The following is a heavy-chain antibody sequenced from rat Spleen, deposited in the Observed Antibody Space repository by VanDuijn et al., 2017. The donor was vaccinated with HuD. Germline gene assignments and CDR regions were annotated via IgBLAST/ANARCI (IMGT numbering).Heavy chain of an antibody. D-gene: IGHD1-11*01. CDR1: GFTFSDFY. CDR2: IRTKPNNYAT. J-gene: IGHJ3*01. V-gene: IGHV10-5*01. CDR3: TAGGYNNYDWFAY. Sequence: VQLVESGGDLVQPGRSLKLSCAASGFTFSDFYMAWVRQAPGKGLEWVARIRTKPNNYATYYADSVKGRFTISRDDSKSMVYLQMDNWKTEDTAMYYCTAGGYNNYDWFAYWGQGTLVTVSS.